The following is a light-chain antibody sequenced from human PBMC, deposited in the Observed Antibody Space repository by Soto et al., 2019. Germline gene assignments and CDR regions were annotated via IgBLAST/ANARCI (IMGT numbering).Light chain of an antibody. Sequence: QSALTQPASVSGSPGQSITISCTGTSSDVGDYNYVSWYQHHPGKAPKLMIYEVSNRPSGVSNRFSGSKSGNTASLTISGLQAEDEADYYCSSYTSSTPRVFGGGTKLTVL. V-gene: IGLV2-14*01. CDR3: SSYTSSTPRV. CDR2: EVS. J-gene: IGLJ3*02. CDR1: SSDVGDYNY.